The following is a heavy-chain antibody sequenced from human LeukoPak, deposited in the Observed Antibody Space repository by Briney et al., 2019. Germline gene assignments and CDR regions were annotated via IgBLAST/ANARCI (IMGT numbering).Heavy chain of an antibody. CDR1: GFTLSSHE. CDR2: ISRSGFTS. D-gene: IGHD5-12*01. V-gene: IGHV3-48*03. J-gene: IGHJ4*02. CDR3: ARSPSSGYDHMDY. Sequence: GGSLRLSCAVSGFTLSSHEMNWVRQAPGKGLEWISYISRSGFTSYYADSVKGRFTISRDDAEYSLYLQMNSLRADDTSVYYCARSPSSGYDHMDYWGRGTLVTVSS.